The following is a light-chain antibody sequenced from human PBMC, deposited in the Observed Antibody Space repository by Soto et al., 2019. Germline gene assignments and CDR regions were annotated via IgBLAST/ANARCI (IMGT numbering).Light chain of an antibody. V-gene: IGLV4-69*01. CDR3: QTWGTGIRV. Sequence: LVLTQSPSASASLGASVKLTCTLSSGHSSYAIAWHQQQPEKGPRYLMKLNSDGSHSKGDGIPDRFSGSSSGAERYLTISSLQSEDEADYYCQTWGTGIRVFGGVTKLTVL. CDR1: SGHSSYA. CDR2: LNSDGSH. J-gene: IGLJ3*02.